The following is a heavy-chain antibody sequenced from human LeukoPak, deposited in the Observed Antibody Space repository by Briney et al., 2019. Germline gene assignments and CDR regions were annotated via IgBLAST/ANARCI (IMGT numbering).Heavy chain of an antibody. Sequence: GASLQISCKGSGSDFTYYWIAWVRQMSEKGLEWMGIVFPGGSDTTYSPSFQGQVTISADKSISTAYLQWNSLKASDSAIYYCARLGPRLGVPAEMLDRPAKYYFDYWGQGTLVTVSS. CDR3: ARLGPRLGVPAEMLDRPAKYYFDY. D-gene: IGHD2-2*01. J-gene: IGHJ4*02. CDR2: VFPGGSDT. CDR1: GSDFTYYW. V-gene: IGHV5-51*01.